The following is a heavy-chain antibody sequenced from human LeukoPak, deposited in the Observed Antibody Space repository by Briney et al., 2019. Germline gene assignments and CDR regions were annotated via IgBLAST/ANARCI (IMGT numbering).Heavy chain of an antibody. V-gene: IGHV3-23*01. Sequence: GGSLRLSCAASGFTFSSYAMSWVRQAPGKGLEWVSAISGSGGSTYYADSVKGRFTISRDNSKNTLYLQMNSLRAEDTAVYYCATHYDYVWGRTYYGMDIWGQGTTVTVSS. CDR2: ISGSGGST. J-gene: IGHJ6*02. D-gene: IGHD3-16*01. CDR1: GFTFSSYA. CDR3: ATHYDYVWGRTYYGMDI.